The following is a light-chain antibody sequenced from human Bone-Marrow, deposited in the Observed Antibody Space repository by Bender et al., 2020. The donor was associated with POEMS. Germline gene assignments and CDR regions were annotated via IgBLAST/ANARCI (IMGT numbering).Light chain of an antibody. J-gene: IGLJ2*01. V-gene: IGLV2-14*01. CDR1: INDIGGSHY. CDR3: SSYTTSGFVV. Sequence: QSALTQPASVSGPPGQSITISCPGTINDIGGSHYVSWYQHHPGAGPKLIIYEVTYRPSGVSSRFSASKSGSTASLTISGLQAEDEADYYCSSYTTSGFVVFGGGTKVTVL. CDR2: EVT.